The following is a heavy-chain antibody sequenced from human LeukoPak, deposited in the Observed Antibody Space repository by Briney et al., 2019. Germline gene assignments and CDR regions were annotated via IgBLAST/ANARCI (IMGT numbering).Heavy chain of an antibody. CDR3: ATYTHWVAGDV. CDR1: GFTFSDSW. J-gene: IGHJ6*02. D-gene: IGHD3-16*01. Sequence: GGSLRLSCAASGFTFSDSWMSWVRQAPGKGLKWVANMNQDGSAKGYVDSVKGRFTISRDNARNSLYLQMSSLRPEDTAVYYCATYTHWVAGDVWGQGTTVTVSS. V-gene: IGHV3-7*01. CDR2: MNQDGSAK.